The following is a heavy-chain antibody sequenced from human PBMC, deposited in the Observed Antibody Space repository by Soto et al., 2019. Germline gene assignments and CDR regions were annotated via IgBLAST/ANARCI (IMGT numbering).Heavy chain of an antibody. D-gene: IGHD3-22*01. CDR3: VRHEVAVSGAYNMDV. CDR1: PDSITSSGYY. CDR2: IYYNGTT. J-gene: IGHJ6*02. V-gene: IGHV4-39*01. Sequence: SETLSLTCTVSPDSITSSGYYWGWIRQTPGKGLEWIGSIYYNGTTYYNPSLKSRVFISVDTSKDQFSLRLKSVTVADTATFYCVRHEVAVSGAYNMDVWGRGTTVTVSS.